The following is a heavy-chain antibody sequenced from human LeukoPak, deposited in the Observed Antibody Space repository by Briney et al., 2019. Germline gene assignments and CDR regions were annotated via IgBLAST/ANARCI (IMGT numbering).Heavy chain of an antibody. CDR1: GFTLSSYW. Sequence: GGSLRLSCAASGFTLSSYWMSWVRQAPGKGLGWVSYISNSGTKIYNADSVKGRFTISRDNAKNSLYLQMNSLRAEDTAMYYCARAFNDAFDIWGQGTMVTVSS. J-gene: IGHJ3*02. V-gene: IGHV3-48*04. CDR2: ISNSGTKI. CDR3: ARAFNDAFDI.